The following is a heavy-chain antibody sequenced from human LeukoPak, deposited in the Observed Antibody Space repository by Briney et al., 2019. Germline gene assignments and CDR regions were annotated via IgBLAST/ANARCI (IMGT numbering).Heavy chain of an antibody. V-gene: IGHV4-30-4*08. Sequence: PSETLSLTCTVSGGSISSGGYSWTWIRQPPGKGLEWIGYINNRGSTYSNPSLKSRHTISVDTSKNQFSLKLTSLNATGTAVYYCARGNRGYSYYYDYWGQGTLVTVSS. CDR3: ARGNRGYSYYYDY. CDR1: GGSISSGGYS. D-gene: IGHD5-18*01. CDR2: INNRGST. J-gene: IGHJ4*02.